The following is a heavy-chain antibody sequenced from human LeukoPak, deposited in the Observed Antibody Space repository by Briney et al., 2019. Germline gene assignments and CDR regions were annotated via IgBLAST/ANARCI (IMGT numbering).Heavy chain of an antibody. CDR3: AKDKIRRIAAAGTYYYYYYMDV. Sequence: HPGGSLRLSCAASGFTFSSYVMTWVRQAPGKGLEWVSAISGSGGRTYYADSVKGRFTISRDNSKNTLYLQMNSLRAEDTAVYYCAKDKIRRIAAAGTYYYYYYMDVWGKGTTVTISS. CDR1: GFTFSSYV. D-gene: IGHD6-13*01. V-gene: IGHV3-23*01. J-gene: IGHJ6*03. CDR2: ISGSGGRT.